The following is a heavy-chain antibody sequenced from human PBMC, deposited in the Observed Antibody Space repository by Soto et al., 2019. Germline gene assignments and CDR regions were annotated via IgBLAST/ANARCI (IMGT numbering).Heavy chain of an antibody. J-gene: IGHJ6*02. CDR3: VRRERYCISTSCYGSYYYGMDV. CDR1: GGSISSSSYY. V-gene: IGHV4-39*01. D-gene: IGHD2-2*01. Sequence: QLQLQESGPGLVKPSETLSLTCTVSGGSISSSSYYWGWIRQPPGKGLEWIGSIYYSGSTYYNPSLKSRVTISVDTSKNQFSLKLSSVTAADTAVYYCVRRERYCISTSCYGSYYYGMDVWGQGTTVTVSS. CDR2: IYYSGST.